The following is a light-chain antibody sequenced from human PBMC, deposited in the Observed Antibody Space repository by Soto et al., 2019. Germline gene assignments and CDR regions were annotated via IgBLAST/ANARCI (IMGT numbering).Light chain of an antibody. CDR2: GAS. CDR1: QSVSNNY. Sequence: NVLKHCMGTLSLSAGERATLSCRASQSVSNNYLAWYQQKPGQAPRLLIYGASSRATGIPDRFSGSGSGTEFTLSISSLQSEDFAVYYCKQYKEWPPFTFGQGTRLEIK. CDR3: KQYKEWPPFT. J-gene: IGKJ5*01. V-gene: IGKV3-20*01.